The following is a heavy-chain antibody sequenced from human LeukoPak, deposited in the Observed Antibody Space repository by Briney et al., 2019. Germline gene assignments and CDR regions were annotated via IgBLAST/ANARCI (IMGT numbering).Heavy chain of an antibody. J-gene: IGHJ4*02. CDR3: ARARPSWGSGSSFHY. V-gene: IGHV4-59*01. D-gene: IGHD1-26*01. CDR1: GGSISSYY. CDR2: IYYSGST. Sequence: KSSETLSLTCTVSGGSISSYYWSWIRQPPGKGLEWIGYIYYSGSTNYNPSLKSRVTISVDTSKNQFSLKLSSVTAADTAVYYCARARPSWGSGSSFHYWGQGTLVTVSS.